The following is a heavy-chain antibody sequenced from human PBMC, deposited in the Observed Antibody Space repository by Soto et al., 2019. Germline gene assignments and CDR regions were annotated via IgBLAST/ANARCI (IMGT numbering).Heavy chain of an antibody. CDR1: GVIVSSYG. Sequence: QVQLVESGGGVDQPGGSLRLSYAASGVIVSSYGMYRIRQAPGKGSEWVAGISHYGSNQYYGDSVKGRCTISRDNSKNLLFVQSDRLSAEDTAVYYFAKLIGGVKAIGGTSKLLDSLGQGTRVTV. D-gene: IGHD1-7*01. J-gene: IGHJ5*01. CDR2: ISHYGSNQ. V-gene: IGHV3-30*18. CDR3: AKLIGGVKAIGGTSKLLDS.